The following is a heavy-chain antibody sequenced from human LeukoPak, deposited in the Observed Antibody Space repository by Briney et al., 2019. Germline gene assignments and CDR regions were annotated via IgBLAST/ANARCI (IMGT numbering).Heavy chain of an antibody. Sequence: SETLSLTCTVSGGSISSYYWSWIRQPPGKGLEWIGSIYYSGSTYYNPSLKSRVTISVDTSKNQFSLKLSSVTAADTAVYYCARQDDYVWGSYRYDAFDIWGQGTMVTVSS. CDR2: IYYSGST. V-gene: IGHV4-39*01. D-gene: IGHD3-16*02. J-gene: IGHJ3*02. CDR3: ARQDDYVWGSYRYDAFDI. CDR1: GGSISSYY.